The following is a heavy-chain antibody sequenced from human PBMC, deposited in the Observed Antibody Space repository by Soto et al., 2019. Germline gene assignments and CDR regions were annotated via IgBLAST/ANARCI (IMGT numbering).Heavy chain of an antibody. J-gene: IGHJ6*03. Sequence: QVQLQQWGAGLLKPSETLSLTCAVYGGSFSGYQWSWIRQTPGKGLEWIGEINDSGNINYNPSLKSQVTILLDTPKKQISLKLSSVTAADSAVYYCARGLILWFGELSRTGGYYYYMDVWGKGTTVTVS. CDR1: GGSFSGYQ. V-gene: IGHV4-34*01. D-gene: IGHD3-10*01. CDR3: ARGLILWFGELSRTGGYYYYMDV. CDR2: INDSGNI.